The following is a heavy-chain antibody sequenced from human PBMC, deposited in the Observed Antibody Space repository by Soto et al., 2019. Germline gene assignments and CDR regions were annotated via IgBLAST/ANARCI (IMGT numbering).Heavy chain of an antibody. CDR1: GYTFTGYY. Sequence: ASVKVSCKASGYTFTGYYMHWVRQAPGQGLEWMGWINPNSGGTNYAQKFQGRVTMTRDTSISTAYMELSRLRSDDTAVYYCARGGPIVVVPAAILAYYYYGMDVWGQGTTVTVSS. V-gene: IGHV1-2*02. J-gene: IGHJ6*02. CDR3: ARGGPIVVVPAAILAYYYYGMDV. CDR2: INPNSGGT. D-gene: IGHD2-2*02.